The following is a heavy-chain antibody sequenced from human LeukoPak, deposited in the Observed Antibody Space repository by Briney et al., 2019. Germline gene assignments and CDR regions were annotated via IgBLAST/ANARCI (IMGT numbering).Heavy chain of an antibody. Sequence: SVKVSCKASGGTFSSCAISWVRQAPGQGLDWMGGIIPIFGTANYAQKFQGRVTITADESTSTAYMQLSSLRSEDTAVYYCARDFHRGDYGRYWFDPWGQGTLVAVSS. V-gene: IGHV1-69*13. CDR2: IIPIFGTA. D-gene: IGHD2-21*02. CDR3: ARDFHRGDYGRYWFDP. CDR1: GGTFSSCA. J-gene: IGHJ5*02.